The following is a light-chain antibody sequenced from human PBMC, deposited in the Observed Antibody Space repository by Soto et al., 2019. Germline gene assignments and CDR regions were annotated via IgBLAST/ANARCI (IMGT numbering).Light chain of an antibody. CDR2: GAS. V-gene: IGKV3-20*01. CDR1: QSISSSY. Sequence: EIVVTQSPGTLSLSPGERATLSCRASQSISSSYLAWYQQKPGQAPRLLIYGASNRATGIPDRFSGSGSGTDFTLTISRLEPADFAVYYCQQYVNSLYTFGQGTKLEIK. J-gene: IGKJ2*01. CDR3: QQYVNSLYT.